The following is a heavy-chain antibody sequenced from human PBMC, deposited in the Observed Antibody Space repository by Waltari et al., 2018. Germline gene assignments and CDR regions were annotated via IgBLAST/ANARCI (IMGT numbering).Heavy chain of an antibody. CDR1: GYPLRDLS. Sequence: QVQLVQSGAEVKKPGASVKVSCKVSGYPLRDLSIHWVRQAPGKGLEWMGGYDPEDGETVSAQIFQGRLSMTEDTSRDTAYMELRSLRSEDTAVYYCATDHHRDSGYDIWGQGTLVTVSS. V-gene: IGHV1-24*01. D-gene: IGHD5-12*01. J-gene: IGHJ4*02. CDR2: YDPEDGET. CDR3: ATDHHRDSGYDI.